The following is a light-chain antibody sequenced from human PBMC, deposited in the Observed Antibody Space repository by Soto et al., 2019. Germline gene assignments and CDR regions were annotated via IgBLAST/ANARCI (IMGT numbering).Light chain of an antibody. CDR3: QQYNKWPPYT. Sequence: EIVMTQSPANLSVSPGERATLSCRASQSVSSNLAWYQQKPGQGPRLLIYGASTRATSIPARFSGSGSGTEFTLTLNSLQSEEFAVDSCQQYNKWPPYTFGQGTKLEIK. CDR2: GAS. V-gene: IGKV3-15*01. CDR1: QSVSSN. J-gene: IGKJ2*01.